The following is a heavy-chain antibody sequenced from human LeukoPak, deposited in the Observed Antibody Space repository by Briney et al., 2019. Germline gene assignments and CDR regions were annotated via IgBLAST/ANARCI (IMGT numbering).Heavy chain of an antibody. CDR1: GGSFSGYY. CDR3: ARDAVIVGATSHFDY. D-gene: IGHD1-26*01. V-gene: IGHV4-34*01. J-gene: IGHJ4*02. CDR2: INHSGST. Sequence: PSETLSLTCAVYGGSFSGYYWSWIRQPPGKGLEWIGEINHSGSTNYNPSLKSRVTISVDTSKNQFSLKLSSVTAADTAVYYCARDAVIVGATSHFDYWGQGTLVTVSS.